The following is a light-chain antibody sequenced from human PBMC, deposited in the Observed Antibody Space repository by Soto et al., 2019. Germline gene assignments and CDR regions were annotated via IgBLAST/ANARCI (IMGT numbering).Light chain of an antibody. CDR3: QQYLAIPRT. V-gene: IGKV3-11*01. J-gene: IGKJ1*01. CDR2: DAS. CDR1: QSIGLA. Sequence: EIVLTQAPATLSLSPGERATLSCRASQSIGLAIAWYQHKPGQAPRLLIFDASQRATGIPARFRGSGSGTDFTLTISSLQAEDVAVYYCQQYLAIPRTFGQGTKVEIK.